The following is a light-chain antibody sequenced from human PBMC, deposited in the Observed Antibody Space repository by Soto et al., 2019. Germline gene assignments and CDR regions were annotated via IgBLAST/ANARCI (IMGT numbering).Light chain of an antibody. CDR3: QQYNNWPAWT. V-gene: IGKV3-15*01. Sequence: EIVMMQSPATLSVSTGERATLSCRASQSVSSNLAWYQQKPGQAPRLLIYGASTRATGIPARFSGSGSGTEFTLTISSLQSEDFAVYYCQQYNNWPAWTFGQGTKV. J-gene: IGKJ1*01. CDR1: QSVSSN. CDR2: GAS.